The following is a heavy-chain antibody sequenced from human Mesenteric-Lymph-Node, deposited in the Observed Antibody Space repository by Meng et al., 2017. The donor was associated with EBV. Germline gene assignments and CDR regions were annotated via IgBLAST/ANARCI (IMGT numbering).Heavy chain of an antibody. CDR3: ARPVGTNYYEPLDY. Sequence: QVQLVESGGGVVQPGTSLRLSCAASGFTFSTYGVHWVRQAPGKGLEWVAGIWFDGTEKYYADSVKGRFTISRDNSKNTLFLQMNSLRVEDTAVYYCARPVGTNYYEPLDYWGQGTLVTVSS. J-gene: IGHJ4*02. CDR2: IWFDGTEK. CDR1: GFTFSTYG. V-gene: IGHV3-33*01. D-gene: IGHD3-22*01.